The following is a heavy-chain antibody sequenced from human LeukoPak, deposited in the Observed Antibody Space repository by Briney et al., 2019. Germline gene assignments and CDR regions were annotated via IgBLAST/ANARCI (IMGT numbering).Heavy chain of an antibody. CDR1: GGSISSYY. CDR3: AREFSSTSGENWFDP. D-gene: IGHD2-2*01. CDR2: IYYSGST. J-gene: IGHJ5*02. Sequence: SETLSLTCTVSGGSISSYYWSWIRQPPGKGLEWIGYIYYSGSTNYNPSLKSRVTISVDTSKNQFSLKLSSVTAADTAVYYRAREFSSTSGENWFDPWGQGTLVTVSS. V-gene: IGHV4-59*01.